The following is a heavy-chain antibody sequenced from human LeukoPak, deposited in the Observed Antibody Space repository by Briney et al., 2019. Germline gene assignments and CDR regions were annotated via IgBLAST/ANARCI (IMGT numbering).Heavy chain of an antibody. CDR2: ISYDGSNK. CDR3: AKVGYCSSTSCYTRPQKTPFDY. CDR1: GFTFSSYA. Sequence: GGSLRLSCAASGFTFSSYAMHWVRQAPGKGLEWVAVISYDGSNKYYADSVKGRFTISRDNSKNTLYLQMNSLRAEDTAVYYCAKVGYCSSTSCYTRPQKTPFDYWGQGTLVTVSS. D-gene: IGHD2-2*02. J-gene: IGHJ4*02. V-gene: IGHV3-30-3*01.